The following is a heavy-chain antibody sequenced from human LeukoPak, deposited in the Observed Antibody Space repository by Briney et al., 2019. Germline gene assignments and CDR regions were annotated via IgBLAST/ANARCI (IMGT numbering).Heavy chain of an antibody. CDR1: GYTFTSYG. CDR3: ARANWNDVPDAFDI. CDR2: ISAYNGNT. V-gene: IGHV1-18*04. Sequence: ASVKVSCKASGYTFTSYGISWVRQAPGQGLEWMGWISAYNGNTNYAQKLQGRVTMTTDTSTSTAYMELRSLRSDDTAVYYCARANWNDVPDAFDIWGRGTIVTVSS. D-gene: IGHD1-1*01. J-gene: IGHJ3*02.